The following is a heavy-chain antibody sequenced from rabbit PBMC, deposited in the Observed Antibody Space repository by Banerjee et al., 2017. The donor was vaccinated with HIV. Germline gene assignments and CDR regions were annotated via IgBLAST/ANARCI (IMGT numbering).Heavy chain of an antibody. Sequence: QSLEESGGDLVKPGASLTLTCSASGFDFSSKSVCWVRQAPGKGLEWIACINTSNGNTVYASWANGRFTISKTSSTTVTLQMTSLTAADTATYFCARDLAGVIGWNFNLWGPGTLVTVS. CDR1: GFDFSSKS. D-gene: IGHD4-1*01. V-gene: IGHV1S40*01. CDR3: ARDLAGVIGWNFNL. CDR2: INTSNGNT. J-gene: IGHJ4*01.